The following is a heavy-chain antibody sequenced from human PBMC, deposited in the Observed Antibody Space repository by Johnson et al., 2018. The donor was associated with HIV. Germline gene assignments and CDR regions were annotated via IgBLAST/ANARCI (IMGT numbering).Heavy chain of an antibody. CDR1: GFTFSSFG. CDR3: AKGGKYSNHRDDAFDI. J-gene: IGHJ3*02. V-gene: IGHV3-33*06. D-gene: IGHD6-6*01. CDR2: IWDDGTNK. Sequence: QVQLVESGGGVVQPGRSLKLSCAASGFTFSSFGMHWVRQAPGKGLEWVAAIWDDGTNKNYADSVNGRFTVSRDNSKNTLYLQMNSLRGEDTAVYYCAKGGKYSNHRDDAFDIWGQGTMVTVSS.